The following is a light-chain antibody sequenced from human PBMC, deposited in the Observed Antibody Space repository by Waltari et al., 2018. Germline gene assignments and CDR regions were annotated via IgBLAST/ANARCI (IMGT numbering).Light chain of an antibody. V-gene: IGKV3-11*01. Sequence: EIVLTQSPVTLSLSPGDRVTLSCRASQSIGTSLAWYQQRPGQPPRLLIFDASKRAPGIPARFSGSGSETDFTLTITNLEPEDFAVYYCQQRSTWWTFGQGTKVEIK. CDR1: QSIGTS. CDR3: QQRSTWWT. J-gene: IGKJ1*01. CDR2: DAS.